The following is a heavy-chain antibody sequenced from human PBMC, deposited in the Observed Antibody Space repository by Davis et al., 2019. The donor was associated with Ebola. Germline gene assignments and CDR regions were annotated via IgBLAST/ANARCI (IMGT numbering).Heavy chain of an antibody. V-gene: IGHV1-18*01. CDR2: ISGYNGNT. J-gene: IGHJ3*02. D-gene: IGHD3-10*01. Sequence: ASVKVSCKASGYTFTSYGISWVRQAPGQGLEWMGWISGYNGNTNYAQNPQGRVTMTTDTSTSTAYMDLRSLRSDDTAVYYCARAWFRESWGLDIWGQGTMVTVSS. CDR1: GYTFTSYG. CDR3: ARAWFRESWGLDI.